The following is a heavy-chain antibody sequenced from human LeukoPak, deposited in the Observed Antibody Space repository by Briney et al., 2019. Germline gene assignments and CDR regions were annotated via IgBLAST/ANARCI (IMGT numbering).Heavy chain of an antibody. CDR2: IYPGDSDT. J-gene: IGHJ4*02. D-gene: IGHD2-15*01. V-gene: IGHV5-51*01. Sequence: GEPLKISCQGSGYSFTSYWIGWVRQMPGKGLEWMGIIYPGDSDTRYSPSFQGHVTISADKPISTAYLQWSSLKASDTAMYYCARQYCSGGSCYHFDYWGQGTLVTVSS. CDR3: ARQYCSGGSCYHFDY. CDR1: GYSFTSYW.